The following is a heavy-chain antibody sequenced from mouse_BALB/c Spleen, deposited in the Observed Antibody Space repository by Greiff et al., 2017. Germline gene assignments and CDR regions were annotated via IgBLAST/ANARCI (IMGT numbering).Heavy chain of an antibody. V-gene: IGHV14-3*02. D-gene: IGHD2-1*01. CDR3: ARSGGNYGGYYAMDY. CDR2: IDPANGNT. J-gene: IGHJ4*01. Sequence: VQLKQSGAELVKPGASVKLSCTASGFNIKDTYMHWVKQRPEQGLEWIGRIDPANGNTKYDPKFQGKATITADTSSNTAYLQLSSLTSEDTAVYYCARSGGNYGGYYAMDYWGQGTSVTVSS. CDR1: GFNIKDTY.